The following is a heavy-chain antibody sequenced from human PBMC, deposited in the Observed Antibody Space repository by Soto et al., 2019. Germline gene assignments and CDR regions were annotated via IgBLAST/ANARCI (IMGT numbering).Heavy chain of an antibody. J-gene: IGHJ3*02. CDR3: ARDLVGGAFDI. D-gene: IGHD3-10*01. CDR2: ISYDGSNK. CDR1: GFTFSSYA. V-gene: IGHV3-30-3*01. Sequence: QVQLVESGGGVVQPGRSLRLSCAASGFTFSSYAMHWVRQAPGKGLEWVAVISYDGSNKYYADSVKGRFTISRDNSKNTLYLQMNSLRAEDTAVYYCARDLVGGAFDIWGQGTMVTVSS.